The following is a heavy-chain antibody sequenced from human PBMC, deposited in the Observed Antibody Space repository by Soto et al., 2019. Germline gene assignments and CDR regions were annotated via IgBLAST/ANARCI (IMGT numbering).Heavy chain of an antibody. D-gene: IGHD6-6*01. J-gene: IGHJ4*02. V-gene: IGHV4-59*01. CDR3: ARAESSSSEGFDY. Sequence: SETLSLTCSVSGGSISSNFWSWVRQPPGKGLEWIGHINSRGRTNYNPSLMSRVTISMDTSKNQFSLKLTSVTAADTAVYYCARAESSSSEGFDYWGRGTLVTVSS. CDR2: INSRGRT. CDR1: GGSISSNF.